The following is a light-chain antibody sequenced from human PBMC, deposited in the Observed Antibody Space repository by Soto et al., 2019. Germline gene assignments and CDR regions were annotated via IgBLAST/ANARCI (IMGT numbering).Light chain of an antibody. Sequence: EIGLTQSPCTLSLSTGERATLSCRASQSVSSSYLAWYQQKPGQAPRLLIYGASSRATGIPDRFSGSGSGTDFTLTISRLEPEDFAVYYCQQYGSSPLTFAGGTKVAIK. CDR3: QQYGSSPLT. CDR1: QSVSSSY. CDR2: GAS. V-gene: IGKV3-20*01. J-gene: IGKJ4*01.